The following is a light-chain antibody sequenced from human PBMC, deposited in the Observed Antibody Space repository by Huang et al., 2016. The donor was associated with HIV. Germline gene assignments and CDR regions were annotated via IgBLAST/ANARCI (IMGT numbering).Light chain of an antibody. CDR2: GAS. CDR1: ESVRNF. Sequence: EIVLTQSPATLSLSPGEGATLSCRANESVRNFLAGYQQKPGPAPRLLVPGASSSAAGVPARLSCTGSGTDFTLTIHSLEPEDVGFYYCQQRDIWPLTFGPGTRVDIK. V-gene: IGKV3-11*01. J-gene: IGKJ3*01. CDR3: QQRDIWPLT.